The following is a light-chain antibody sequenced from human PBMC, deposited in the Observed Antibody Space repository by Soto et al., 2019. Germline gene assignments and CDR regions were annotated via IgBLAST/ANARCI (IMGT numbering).Light chain of an antibody. J-gene: IGLJ1*01. V-gene: IGLV2-14*03. Sequence: QSVLTKPASVSGSPGQSITVSCTGTSSDIGDSNYVSWYQQHPGKAPKLVIYDVSNRPSGVSNRFSGSKSANTASLTISGLQAEDEADYYCSSFRSSSTSYVFGTGTKVTV. CDR1: SSDIGDSNY. CDR2: DVS. CDR3: SSFRSSSTSYV.